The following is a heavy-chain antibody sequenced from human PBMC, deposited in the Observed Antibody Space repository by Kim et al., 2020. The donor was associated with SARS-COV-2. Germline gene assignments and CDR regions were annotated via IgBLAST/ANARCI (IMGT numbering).Heavy chain of an antibody. CDR1: GYTLTELS. J-gene: IGHJ6*02. V-gene: IGHV1-24*01. CDR2: FDPEDGET. Sequence: ASVKVSCKVSGYTLTELSMHWVRQAPGKGLEWMGGFDPEDGETIYAQKFQGRVTMTEDTSTETAYMELSRLRSEETAVYYCATGIAASGDCYYYGMDVWGQGTTVTVSS. D-gene: IGHD6-13*01. CDR3: ATGIAASGDCYYYGMDV.